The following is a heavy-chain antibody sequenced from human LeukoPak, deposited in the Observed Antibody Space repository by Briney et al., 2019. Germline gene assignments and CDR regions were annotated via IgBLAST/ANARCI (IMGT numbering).Heavy chain of an antibody. V-gene: IGHV3-74*01. J-gene: IGHJ4*02. CDR1: GFTFSSYW. CDR2: INSDGSST. Sequence: GGSLRLSCAASGFTFSSYWMHWVRRAPGKGLVWVSRINSDGSSTSYADSVKGRFTISRDNAKNTLYLQMNSLRAEDTAVYYCARAPYYYDSSGYLPHWGQGTLVTVSS. D-gene: IGHD3-22*01. CDR3: ARAPYYYDSSGYLPH.